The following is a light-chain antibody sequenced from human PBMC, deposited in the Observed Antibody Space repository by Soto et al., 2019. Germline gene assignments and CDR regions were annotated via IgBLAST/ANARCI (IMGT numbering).Light chain of an antibody. J-gene: IGLJ3*02. Sequence: QSALTQPASVSGSPGQSITISCTGTTSDVGRYNYVSWHQQHPGKAPKLLIFDVSNRPSGVSDRCSGSKSGNTASLTISGLQAEDEADYYCNSYTTGTTWVFGGGTQLTVL. CDR1: TSDVGRYNY. CDR2: DVS. CDR3: NSYTTGTTWV. V-gene: IGLV2-14*01.